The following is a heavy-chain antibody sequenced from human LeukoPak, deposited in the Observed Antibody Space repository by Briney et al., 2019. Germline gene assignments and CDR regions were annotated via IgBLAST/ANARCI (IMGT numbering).Heavy chain of an antibody. V-gene: IGHV5-51*01. CDR1: GSSFTSYW. Sequence: GASLKISCKGSGSSFTSYWIGWVRPMPGKGLEWMGIIYPGDSDTRYSPSFQGQVTISADKSISTAYLQWSSLKASYTAMYYCARRHYYDSSGYGYWGQGTLVTVSS. J-gene: IGHJ4*02. CDR2: IYPGDSDT. D-gene: IGHD3-22*01. CDR3: ARRHYYDSSGYGY.